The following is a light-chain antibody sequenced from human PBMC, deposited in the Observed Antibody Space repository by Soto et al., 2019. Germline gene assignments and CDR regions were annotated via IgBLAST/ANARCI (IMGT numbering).Light chain of an antibody. CDR1: QSVGSK. V-gene: IGKV3-15*01. CDR2: GAS. J-gene: IGKJ5*01. CDR3: HQYDNWPKT. Sequence: EIVMTQSPPTLSVSPGERATLSCRASQSVGSKLAWYQQRPGQAPRLLIYGASTRPTGIPARFSGSGSGTEFTLTISSLQSEDFAVYYCHQYDNWPKTFGQGTRLEIK.